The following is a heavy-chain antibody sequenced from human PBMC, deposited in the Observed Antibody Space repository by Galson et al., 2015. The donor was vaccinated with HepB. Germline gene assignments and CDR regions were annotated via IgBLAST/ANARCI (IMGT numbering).Heavy chain of an antibody. J-gene: IGHJ4*02. CDR1: GFTFSSYG. CDR2: IRYDGSNK. Sequence: SLRLSCAASGFTFSSYGMHWVRQAPGKGLEWVAFIRYDGSNKYYADSVKGRFTISRDNSKNTLYLQMNSLRAEDTAVYYCATAIGGYSYGLDYWGQGTLVTVSS. CDR3: ATAIGGYSYGLDY. V-gene: IGHV3-30*02. D-gene: IGHD5-18*01.